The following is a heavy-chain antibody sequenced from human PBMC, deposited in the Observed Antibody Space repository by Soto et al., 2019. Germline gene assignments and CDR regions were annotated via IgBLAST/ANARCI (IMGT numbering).Heavy chain of an antibody. J-gene: IGHJ6*02. D-gene: IGHD3-3*01. V-gene: IGHV3-33*01. CDR1: GFSFNTYG. Sequence: QVQLVESGGGVVQPGRSLTLSCATSGFSFNTYGMHWVRRCPGKGLEWVAVIYFDGIKKFFGDSVKGRFTISRDNSKNTVFLQINSLRVEDTAVYYCARENYYTNSGTYYYAGMDVWGQGTTVTVSS. CDR2: IYFDGIKK. CDR3: ARENYYTNSGTYYYAGMDV.